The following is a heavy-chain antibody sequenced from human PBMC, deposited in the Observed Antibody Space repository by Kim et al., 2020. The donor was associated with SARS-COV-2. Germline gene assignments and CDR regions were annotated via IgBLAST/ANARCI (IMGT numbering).Heavy chain of an antibody. Sequence: ASVKVSCKASGYTFTSYYMHWVRQAPGQGLEWMGIINPSGGSTSYAQKFQGRVTMTRDTSTSTVYMELSSLRSEDTAVYYCATRLAYCGGDCYSYFDYWGQGTLVTVSS. CDR2: INPSGGST. V-gene: IGHV1-46*01. J-gene: IGHJ4*02. CDR1: GYTFTSYY. D-gene: IGHD2-21*02. CDR3: ATRLAYCGGDCYSYFDY.